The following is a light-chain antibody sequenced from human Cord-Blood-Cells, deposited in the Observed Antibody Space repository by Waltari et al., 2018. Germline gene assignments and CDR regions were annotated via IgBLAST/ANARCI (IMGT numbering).Light chain of an antibody. CDR2: DVS. Sequence: QSALTQPASVSGSPGPSITIPCTGTSSDVGGYNYVPWYQQHPGKAPKLMIYDVSKRPSGVSNRFSGSKSGNTASLTISGLQAEDEADYYCSSHTSSSTWVFGGGTKLTVL. CDR3: SSHTSSSTWV. V-gene: IGLV2-14*01. J-gene: IGLJ3*02. CDR1: SSDVGGYNY.